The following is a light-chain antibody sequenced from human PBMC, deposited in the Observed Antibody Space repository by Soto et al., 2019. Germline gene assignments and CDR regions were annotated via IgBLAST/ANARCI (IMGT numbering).Light chain of an antibody. V-gene: IGKV1-33*01. J-gene: IGKJ2*01. CDR2: DAS. Sequence: DIQMTQSPSSLSASVGDRVTITCQASQDITNYLNWYQQKPGKAPQLLIYDASNLETGVSLRFSGSGSGTDFTFTISSLQPEDIATYYCQQYDNLPYTFGQGTKLEIK. CDR1: QDITNY. CDR3: QQYDNLPYT.